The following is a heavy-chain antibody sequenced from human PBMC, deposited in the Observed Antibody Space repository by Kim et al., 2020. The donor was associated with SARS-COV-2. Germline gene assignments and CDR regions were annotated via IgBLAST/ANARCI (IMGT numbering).Heavy chain of an antibody. J-gene: IGHJ4*02. V-gene: IGHV3-15*01. CDR3: TTGSTGSYYHILTGPANFDF. CDR1: GFTFTNAW. Sequence: GGSLRLSCAASGFTFTNAWMSWVRQAPGKGLEWVGRVKSKTDGGTSDYAAPVKGRFTISSDDSKDTLYLQMNSLKSEDTAVYYCTTGSTGSYYHILTGPANFDFWGQGTLVTVSS. CDR2: VKSKTDGGTS. D-gene: IGHD3-9*01.